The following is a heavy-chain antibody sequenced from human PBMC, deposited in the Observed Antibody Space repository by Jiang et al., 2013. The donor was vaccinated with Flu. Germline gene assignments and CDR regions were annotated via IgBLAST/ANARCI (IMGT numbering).Heavy chain of an antibody. CDR1: GGSVSSSSYL. D-gene: IGHD2-21*01. V-gene: IGHV4-39*01. Sequence: GSGLVKPSETLSLTCTVSGGSVSSSSYLWGWIRQPPGKGLEWIGTVYYTGKTSYNPSLKSRVTISVDTSQNQFSLKLKSVTAADTAVYYCASRDQEGALEFWGQGTLVTVSS. J-gene: IGHJ4*02. CDR3: ASRDQEGALEF. CDR2: VYYTGKT.